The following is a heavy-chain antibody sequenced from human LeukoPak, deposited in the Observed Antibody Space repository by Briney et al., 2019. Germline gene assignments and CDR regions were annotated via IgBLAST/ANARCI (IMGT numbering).Heavy chain of an antibody. CDR3: ARGGIRYCSSTSCYPLDYYGMDV. Sequence: SETLSLTCAAYGGSFSGYYWSWIRQPPGKGLEWIGEINHSGSTNYNPSLKSRVSISVDTSKNQFSLKLSSVTAADTAVYYCARGGIRYCSSTSCYPLDYYGMDVWGQGTTVTVSS. CDR1: GGSFSGYY. D-gene: IGHD2-2*01. V-gene: IGHV4-34*01. CDR2: INHSGST. J-gene: IGHJ6*02.